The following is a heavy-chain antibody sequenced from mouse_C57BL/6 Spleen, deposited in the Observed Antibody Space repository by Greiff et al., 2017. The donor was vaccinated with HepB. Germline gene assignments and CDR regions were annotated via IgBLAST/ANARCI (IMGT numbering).Heavy chain of an antibody. CDR1: GYTFTSYW. CDR2: IDPSDSET. CDR3: ARGDDGYYVGYWYFDV. Sequence: QVQLQQPGAELVRPGSSVKLSCKASGYTFTSYWMHWVKQRPIQGLEWIGNIDPSDSETHYNQKFKDKATLTVDKSSSTAYMQLSSLTSEDSAVYYCARGDDGYYVGYWYFDVWGTGTTVTVSS. J-gene: IGHJ1*03. V-gene: IGHV1-52*01. D-gene: IGHD2-3*01.